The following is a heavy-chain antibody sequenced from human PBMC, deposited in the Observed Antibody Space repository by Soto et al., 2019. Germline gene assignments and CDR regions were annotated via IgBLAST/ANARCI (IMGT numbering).Heavy chain of an antibody. CDR1: GGSISSSSYY. CDR2: IYYSGST. J-gene: IGHJ4*02. Sequence: PSETLSLTCTVSGGSISSSSYYWGWIRQPPGKGLEWIGSIYYSGSTYYNPSLKSRVTISVDTSKNQFSLKLSSVTAADTAVYYCARHQGLLWFGETERSPTYFDYWGQGTLVTVSS. D-gene: IGHD3-10*01. V-gene: IGHV4-39*01. CDR3: ARHQGLLWFGETERSPTYFDY.